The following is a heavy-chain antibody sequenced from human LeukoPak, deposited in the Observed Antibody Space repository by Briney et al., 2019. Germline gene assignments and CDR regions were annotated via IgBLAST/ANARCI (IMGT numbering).Heavy chain of an antibody. CDR1: GASVGSGDYF. CDR2: IHSSGRT. Sequence: SETLSLTCTVSGASVGSGDYFWGWIRQPPGKELEWIGNIHSSGRTSYNPSLGSRVTISVDTSKKQFSLKLDSATAADTAVYYCASCFFWEYGSDSVGAFDIWGQGTLVTVSS. D-gene: IGHD4-23*01. CDR3: ASCFFWEYGSDSVGAFDI. J-gene: IGHJ3*02. V-gene: IGHV4-39*01.